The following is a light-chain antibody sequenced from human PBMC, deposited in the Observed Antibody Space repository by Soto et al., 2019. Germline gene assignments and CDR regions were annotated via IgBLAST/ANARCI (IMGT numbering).Light chain of an antibody. Sequence: DIQMTQSPSSLSASVGDRVTISCRASQSVGSDLNWYQKRPGQAPKFLIYAASSLQSGVPSRFSGSGSGTDFTLTISSLQPEDFATYYCQQSYSTPTFGQGTRLEIK. CDR2: AAS. J-gene: IGKJ5*01. CDR1: QSVGSD. CDR3: QQSYSTPT. V-gene: IGKV1-39*01.